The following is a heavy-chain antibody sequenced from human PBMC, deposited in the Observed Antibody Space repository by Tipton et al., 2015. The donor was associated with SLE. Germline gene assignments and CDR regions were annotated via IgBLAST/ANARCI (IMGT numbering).Heavy chain of an antibody. V-gene: IGHV4-38-2*02. CDR2: FYHSGNT. Sequence: TLSLTCIVSRYSISSGYYWGWMRQAPGKELEWIGSFYHSGNTYYSPSLTSRVTISADTSKNQFSLRLTSVTAADTALYYCGRARVGMGYVFDVWGQGTMVTVSS. D-gene: IGHD5-24*01. CDR3: GRARVGMGYVFDV. CDR1: RYSISSGYY. J-gene: IGHJ3*01.